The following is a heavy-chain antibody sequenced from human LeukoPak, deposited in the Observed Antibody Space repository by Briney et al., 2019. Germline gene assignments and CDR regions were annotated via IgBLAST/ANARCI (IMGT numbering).Heavy chain of an antibody. CDR3: ARVGSGRVVAATSYYYYYGMDV. D-gene: IGHD2-15*01. J-gene: IGHJ6*04. V-gene: IGHV1-18*04. CDR1: GYTFTSYG. Sequence: ASVKVSCKASGYTFTSYGISWVRQAPGQGLEWMGWISAYNGNTTYAQKLQGRVTMTTDTSTSTAYMELRSLRSDDTAVCYCARVGSGRVVAATSYYYYYGMDVWGKGTTVTVSS. CDR2: ISAYNGNT.